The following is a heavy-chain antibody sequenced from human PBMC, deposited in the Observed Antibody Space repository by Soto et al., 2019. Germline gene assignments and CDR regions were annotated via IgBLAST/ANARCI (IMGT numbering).Heavy chain of an antibody. Sequence: ASVKVSCKASGYTFTSYGISWVRQAPGQGLEWMGWISAYNGNTNYAQKLQGRVTMTTDTSTSTAYMELSSLRSDDTAVYYCTSRYCTNGVCLHALDYWGQGTLVTVSS. CDR1: GYTFTSYG. D-gene: IGHD2-8*01. CDR2: ISAYNGNT. V-gene: IGHV1-18*01. CDR3: TSRYCTNGVCLHALDY. J-gene: IGHJ4*02.